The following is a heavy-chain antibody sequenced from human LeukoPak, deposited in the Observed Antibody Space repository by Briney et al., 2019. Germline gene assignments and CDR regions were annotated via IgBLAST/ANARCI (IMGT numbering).Heavy chain of an antibody. D-gene: IGHD3-10*01. CDR2: ISGSGGSI. J-gene: IGHJ4*02. Sequence: GGSLRLSCAGSGXTFSRHAVTWVRQAPGKRLEWVSTISGSGGSIYYAESVKGRFTISRDNSKNTVYLQMNSLRAEDTAVYYCANDYYGSGSYYNLFGYWGQGTLVTVSS. CDR1: GXTFSRHA. V-gene: IGHV3-23*01. CDR3: ANDYYGSGSYYNLFGY.